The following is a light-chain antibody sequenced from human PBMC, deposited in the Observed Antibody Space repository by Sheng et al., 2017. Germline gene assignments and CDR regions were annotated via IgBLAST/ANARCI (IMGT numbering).Light chain of an antibody. Sequence: EIVLTQSPGTLSLSPGERATLSCRASQTFSSSYLTWYQQKPGQAPRLLIYGASTRATGIPDRFNGSGSGTDFTLTISRLEPEDFAVYYCQQYANSFTFVPGTKVDIK. CDR3: QQYANSFT. CDR1: QTFSSSY. J-gene: IGKJ3*01. V-gene: IGKV3-20*01. CDR2: GAS.